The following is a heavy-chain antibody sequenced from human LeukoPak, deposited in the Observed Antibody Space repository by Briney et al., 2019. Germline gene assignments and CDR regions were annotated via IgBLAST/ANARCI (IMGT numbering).Heavy chain of an antibody. D-gene: IGHD6-13*01. CDR3: ARPRGIAAAGTFDY. V-gene: IGHV4-39*01. CDR2: IYYSGST. CDR1: GGSISSSSYY. J-gene: IGHJ4*02. Sequence: PSETLSLTCTVSGGSISSSSYYWGWIRQPPGKGLEWIGSIYYSGSTYYNPSLKSRVTISVDTSKNQFSLKLSSVTAADTAVYYCARPRGIAAAGTFDYWGQGTLVTVSS.